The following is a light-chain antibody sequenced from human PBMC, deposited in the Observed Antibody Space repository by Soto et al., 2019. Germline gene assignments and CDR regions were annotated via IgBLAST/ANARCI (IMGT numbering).Light chain of an antibody. CDR3: QQYNDWPLT. CDR1: QSVSSN. CDR2: GAF. J-gene: IGKJ1*01. V-gene: IGKV3-15*01. Sequence: TQSPVTLSVSPGERATLSCRASQSVSSNLAWYQQKPGQAPSLLIYGAFTRATGIPARFSGTGSGTEFTFTISSLQYEDFALYYCQQYNDWPLTFGQGTKVDIK.